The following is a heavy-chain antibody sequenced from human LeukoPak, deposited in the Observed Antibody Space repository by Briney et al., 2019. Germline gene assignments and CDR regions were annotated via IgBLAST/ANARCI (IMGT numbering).Heavy chain of an antibody. CDR2: ISYDGSNK. J-gene: IGHJ4*02. V-gene: IGHV3-30*18. D-gene: IGHD1-26*01. CDR1: GFTFSSYG. Sequence: PGGSLRLSCAASGFTFSSYGMHWVRQAPGKGLEWVAVISYDGSNKYYADSVKGRFTLSRDNSKNTLYLQMNSLGAEDTAVYYCAKHNSGNFIYFDSWGRGALVTVSS. CDR3: AKHNSGNFIYFDS.